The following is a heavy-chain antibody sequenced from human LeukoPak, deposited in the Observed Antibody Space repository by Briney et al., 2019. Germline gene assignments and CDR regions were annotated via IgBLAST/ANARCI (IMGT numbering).Heavy chain of an antibody. D-gene: IGHD3-10*01. CDR1: GFTFSSFS. CDR3: ARGYFQVYYMDV. J-gene: IGHJ6*03. CDR2: IRSSGSYI. Sequence: GGSLRLPCAASGFTFSSFSMTWVRQAPGKGLEGVSSIRSSGSYIYYADSVKGRFTTSRDNAKNSLYLQMNSLRAEDTAVYYGARGYFQVYYMDVWGKGTTVTVSS. V-gene: IGHV3-21*01.